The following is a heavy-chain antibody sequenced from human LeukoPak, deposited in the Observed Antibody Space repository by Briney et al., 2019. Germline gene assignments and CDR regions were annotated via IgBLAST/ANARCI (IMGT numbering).Heavy chain of an antibody. Sequence: GGSLRLSCAASGFTFTSYSMNWVRQAPGEGLEWVSTISGGGSTYYADSVKGRFTISRDNSKNTLYLQVNSLRAEDTAVYYCATQGGNFDYWGQGTLVTVSS. D-gene: IGHD3-16*01. J-gene: IGHJ4*02. CDR1: GFTFTSYS. V-gene: IGHV3-23*01. CDR3: ATQGGNFDY. CDR2: ISGGGST.